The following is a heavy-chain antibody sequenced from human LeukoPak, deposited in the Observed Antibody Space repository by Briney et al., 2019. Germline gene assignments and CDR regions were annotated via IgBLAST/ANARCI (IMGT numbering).Heavy chain of an antibody. CDR3: ARGLWFGELLHPFDY. D-gene: IGHD3-10*01. J-gene: IGHJ4*02. CDR1: GFTFSTYG. Sequence: PGRSLRLSCAASGFTFSTYGMHWVRQAPGKGLEWVAVIWYDGSNEYYADSVKGRFTISRDNSMDTLFLQMNSLRAEDTAVYYCARGLWFGELLHPFDYWGQGTLVTVSS. CDR2: IWYDGSNE. V-gene: IGHV3-33*01.